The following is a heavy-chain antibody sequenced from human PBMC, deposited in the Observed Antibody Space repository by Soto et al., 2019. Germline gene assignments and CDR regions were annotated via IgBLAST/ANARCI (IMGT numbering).Heavy chain of an antibody. CDR3: ATRTMTTVTTWLGSWFDP. CDR1: GDSVTSHY. J-gene: IGHJ5*02. Sequence: PSETVSLACSFSGDSVTSHYLTWIRQSPEKGLEWIGEINHSGSSNYNPSLKSRVTISVDTSKNQFSLKLSSVTAADTAVYYCATRTMTTVTTWLGSWFDPWGQGTLVTVSS. V-gene: IGHV4-34*01. CDR2: INHSGSS. D-gene: IGHD4-17*01.